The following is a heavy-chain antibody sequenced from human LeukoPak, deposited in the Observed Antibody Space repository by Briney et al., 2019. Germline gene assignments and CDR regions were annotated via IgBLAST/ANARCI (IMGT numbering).Heavy chain of an antibody. CDR2: IIPIFGTA. D-gene: IGHD6-25*01. J-gene: IGHJ4*02. V-gene: IGHV1-69*05. CDR3: ATQDSSGLDY. Sequence: SVKVSCKASGYTFTGYYMHWVRQAPGQGLEWMGGIIPIFGTANYAQKFQGRVTITTDESTSTAYMELSSLRSEDTAVYYCATQDSSGLDYWGQGTLVTVSS. CDR1: GYTFTGYY.